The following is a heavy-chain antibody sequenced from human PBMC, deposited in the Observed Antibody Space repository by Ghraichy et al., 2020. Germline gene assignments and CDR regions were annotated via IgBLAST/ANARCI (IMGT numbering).Heavy chain of an antibody. CDR3: TRHSSGTLQWYYRGVDV. Sequence: SETLSLTCTVSGASIRSPDYFLGWVRQPAGKGLEWVGSAFYSGTDYYNPSLKSRVAVSVDTSKNQFSLKLTSVTAADSGLYFCTRHSSGTLQWYYRGVDVWGQGTTVIVSS. J-gene: IGHJ6*02. CDR1: GASIRSPDYF. CDR2: AFYSGTD. D-gene: IGHD6-19*01. V-gene: IGHV4-39*01.